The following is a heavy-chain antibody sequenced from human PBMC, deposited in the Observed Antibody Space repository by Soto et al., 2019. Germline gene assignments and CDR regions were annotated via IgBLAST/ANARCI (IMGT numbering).Heavy chain of an antibody. CDR1: GAVVTSGENY. Sequence: SETLSLTCSVSGAVVTSGENYWSWVRQPPGKGLEWLGYIYDSGVTSYTPALKSRVTLSLDRPNNQVSLKLRSVTAADTAVYFCVRDLAHGYNGNAWGHGTLVTVSS. D-gene: IGHD5-18*01. CDR3: VRDLAHGYNGNA. J-gene: IGHJ5*01. V-gene: IGHV4-30-4*08. CDR2: IYDSGVT.